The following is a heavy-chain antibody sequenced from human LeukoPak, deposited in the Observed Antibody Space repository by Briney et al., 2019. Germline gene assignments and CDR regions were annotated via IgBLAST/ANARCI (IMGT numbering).Heavy chain of an antibody. CDR1: GFTFSAHW. CDR3: ARVLTYFDL. CDR2: ITHEGGDA. Sequence: GGSLRLSCAGSGFTFSAHWMHWVRQGPWKGLVWVARITHEGGDANYADSVKGRFTISRDNANKVLYLEMNSLTADDTGVYYCARVLTYFDLWGQGTLVTVSS. V-gene: IGHV3-74*01. J-gene: IGHJ5*01.